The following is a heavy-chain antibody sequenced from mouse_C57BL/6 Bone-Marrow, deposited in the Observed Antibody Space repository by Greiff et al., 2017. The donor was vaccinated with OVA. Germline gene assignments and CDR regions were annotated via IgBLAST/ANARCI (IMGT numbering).Heavy chain of an antibody. CDR3: ARAYYSNYVVAY. Sequence: EVQLQQSGPVLVKPGASVKMSCKASGYTFTDYYMNWVKQSHGKSLEWIGVINPYNGGTSYNQKFKGKATLTVDKSSSTAYMELNSLTSEDAAVYYCARAYYSNYVVAYWGQGTLVTVSA. J-gene: IGHJ3*01. CDR2: INPYNGGT. CDR1: GYTFTDYY. D-gene: IGHD2-5*01. V-gene: IGHV1-19*01.